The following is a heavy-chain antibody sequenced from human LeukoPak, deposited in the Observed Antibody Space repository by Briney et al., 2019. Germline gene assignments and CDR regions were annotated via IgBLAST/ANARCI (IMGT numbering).Heavy chain of an antibody. D-gene: IGHD2-8*01. CDR2: IYYSGST. CDR1: GGSISSSSYY. Sequence: PSETLSLTCTVSGGSISSSSYYWGWIRQPPGKGLAWIGSIYYSGSTYYNPSLKSRVTISVDTSKNQFSLKLSSVTAADTAVYYCTRQRYCTDGVCYIGSFDYWGQGTLVTVSS. V-gene: IGHV4-39*01. J-gene: IGHJ4*02. CDR3: TRQRYCTDGVCYIGSFDY.